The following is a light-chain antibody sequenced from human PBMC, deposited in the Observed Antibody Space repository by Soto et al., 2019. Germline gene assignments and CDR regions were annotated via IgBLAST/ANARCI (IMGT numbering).Light chain of an antibody. Sequence: QSALTQPRSVSGSPAQSVTISCTGTSSDVGGYNYVSWYQQHPGKAPKLMIYDVTKRPSGVPDRFSGSKSGNTASLTISGLQAEDKADYYCCSYAGSVVFGGGTKLTVL. CDR2: DVT. V-gene: IGLV2-11*01. J-gene: IGLJ2*01. CDR3: CSYAGSVV. CDR1: SSDVGGYNY.